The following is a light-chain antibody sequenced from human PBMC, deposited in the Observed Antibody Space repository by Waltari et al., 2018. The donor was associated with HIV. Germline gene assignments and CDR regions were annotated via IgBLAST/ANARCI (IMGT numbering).Light chain of an antibody. CDR1: QSVENY. J-gene: IGKJ3*01. V-gene: IGKV3-15*01. CDR2: DAS. Sequence: ELVVTQSIATLSVSPGQRVTLSCRASQSVENYLSWYQQKPGQAPRPLIYDASIRATGIPARVSSSGSGTEYTLTTSSLQSEEFALYYCQQYNKWPRFTFGPGTKVAI. CDR3: QQYNKWPRFT.